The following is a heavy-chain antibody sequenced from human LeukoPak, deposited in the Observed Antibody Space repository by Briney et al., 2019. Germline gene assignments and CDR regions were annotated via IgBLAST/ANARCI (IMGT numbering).Heavy chain of an antibody. CDR2: ISYDGSNK. CDR1: GFTFSSYA. D-gene: IGHD3-3*01. Sequence: GGSLRLSCAASGFTFSSYAMHWVRQAPGKGLEWVAVISYDGSNKYYADSVKGRFTISRDNSKNTLYLQMNSLGAEDTAVYYCARDSRTYYDFWSGYYPHYYFDYWGQGTLVTVSS. J-gene: IGHJ4*02. CDR3: ARDSRTYYDFWSGYYPHYYFDY. V-gene: IGHV3-30-3*01.